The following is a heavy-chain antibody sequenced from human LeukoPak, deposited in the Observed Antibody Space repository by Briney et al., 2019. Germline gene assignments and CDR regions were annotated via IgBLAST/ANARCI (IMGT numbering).Heavy chain of an antibody. Sequence: PSVTVSRKVSGYSLTELSMHWVRLAPGQGREWMGGFDHEDGETIYEQKFQVRVPMTEDTSTDTAYMELSSLRSEDTAVYYGATVTGVEGRYFDYWGQGTLVTVSS. D-gene: IGHD3-9*01. J-gene: IGHJ4*02. V-gene: IGHV1-24*01. CDR1: GYSLTELS. CDR2: FDHEDGET. CDR3: ATVTGVEGRYFDY.